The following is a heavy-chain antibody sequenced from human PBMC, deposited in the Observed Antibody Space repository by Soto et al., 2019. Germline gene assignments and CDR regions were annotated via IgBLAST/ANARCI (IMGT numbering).Heavy chain of an antibody. D-gene: IGHD6-13*01. CDR1: GFTFRNYA. CDR2: IVDSGGST. CDR3: AKSPSSRWYRVFDY. J-gene: IGHJ4*02. V-gene: IGHV3-23*01. Sequence: GGSLRLSCAASGFTFRNYAMSWVRPAPGKGLEWASTIVDSGGSTYYADPVKGRFTISRDNSKNTLYLQMNSLRAEDTAVYYCAKSPSSRWYRVFDYWGQGTPVTVSS.